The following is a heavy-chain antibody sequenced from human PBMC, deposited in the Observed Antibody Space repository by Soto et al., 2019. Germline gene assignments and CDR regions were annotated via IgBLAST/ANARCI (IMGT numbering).Heavy chain of an antibody. CDR2: INPNSGGT. Sequence: GASVKVSCKASGYTITGYYMHWVRQAPGQGLEWMGWINPNSGGTNYAQKFQGWVTMTRDTSISTAYMELSRLRSDDTAVYYCARGFTMVRGVTSDAFDIWGQGTMVTVSS. J-gene: IGHJ3*02. D-gene: IGHD3-10*01. CDR1: GYTITGYY. CDR3: ARGFTMVRGVTSDAFDI. V-gene: IGHV1-2*04.